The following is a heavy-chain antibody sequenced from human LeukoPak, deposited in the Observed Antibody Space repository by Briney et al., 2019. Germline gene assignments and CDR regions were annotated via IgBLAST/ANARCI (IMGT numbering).Heavy chain of an antibody. J-gene: IGHJ4*02. CDR1: GDSITHYY. Sequence: PSETLSLTCTVSGDSITHYYWNWIRQPTGKGLEWIGRAYSSGSTNYNPSLQSRVTMSVDTSKSQFSLTLTSVTAADTAVYYCARQTPLDLYFESWGQGTLVTVSS. CDR3: ARQTPLDLYFES. D-gene: IGHD1-1*01. V-gene: IGHV4-4*07. CDR2: AYSSGST.